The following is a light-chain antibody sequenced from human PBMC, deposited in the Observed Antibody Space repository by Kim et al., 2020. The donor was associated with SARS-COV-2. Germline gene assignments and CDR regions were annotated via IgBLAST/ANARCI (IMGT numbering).Light chain of an antibody. Sequence: SYELTQPPSVSVAPGKTARIPCGGNNIGSKNVHWYQQKPGQAPVLVIYYDRDRPSGIPERFSGSNSGNTATLAIRRVEAGDEADYFCQVWDSSSDHVVFGGGTQLTVL. CDR1: NIGSKN. V-gene: IGLV3-21*01. CDR2: YDR. CDR3: QVWDSSSDHVV. J-gene: IGLJ2*01.